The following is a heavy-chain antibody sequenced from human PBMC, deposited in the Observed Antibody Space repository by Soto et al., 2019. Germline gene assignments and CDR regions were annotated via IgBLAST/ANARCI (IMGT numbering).Heavy chain of an antibody. CDR2: IYYSGST. J-gene: IGHJ5*02. D-gene: IGHD3-3*01. CDR1: GGSVSSGSYY. Sequence: KPSETLSLTCTVSGGSVSSGSYYWSWIRQPPGKGLEWIGYIYYSGSTNYNPSLKSRVTISVDTSKNQFSLKLSSVTAADTAVYYCARGSMAIFAVVIMGENWFDPWGQGTLVTVFS. CDR3: ARGSMAIFAVVIMGENWFDP. V-gene: IGHV4-61*01.